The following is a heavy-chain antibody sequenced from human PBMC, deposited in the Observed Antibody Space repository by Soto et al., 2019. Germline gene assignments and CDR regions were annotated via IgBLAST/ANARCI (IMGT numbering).Heavy chain of an antibody. Sequence: EVQLVESGGGLVKPGGSLRLSCAASGFTFSGYTMNWVRQAPGKGLEWVSSISSNSRYIFYADSVKGRFTLSRDNTKISLYLQMNSPRAEDTAVYYCARSASGRDFNNYYMDAWGKGTTVTVPS. V-gene: IGHV3-21*01. CDR3: ARSASGRDFNNYYMDA. CDR2: ISSNSRYI. D-gene: IGHD2-21*02. CDR1: GFTFSGYT. J-gene: IGHJ6*03.